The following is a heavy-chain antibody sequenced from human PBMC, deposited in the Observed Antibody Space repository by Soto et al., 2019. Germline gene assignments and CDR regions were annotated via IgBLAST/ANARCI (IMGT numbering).Heavy chain of an antibody. D-gene: IGHD1-26*01. J-gene: IGHJ3*02. CDR2: MYYRGSI. CDR3: ARLKWDLLPAGFDI. Sequence: SETLSLTCNVSVDSIGTYYWTWIRQPPGKGLEWIAYMYYRGSINYNPSLKSRVTISVDTSKNQFSLKLRSVTAADTAIYYCARLKWDLLPAGFDIWGQGTLVTVSS. V-gene: IGHV4-59*01. CDR1: VDSIGTYY.